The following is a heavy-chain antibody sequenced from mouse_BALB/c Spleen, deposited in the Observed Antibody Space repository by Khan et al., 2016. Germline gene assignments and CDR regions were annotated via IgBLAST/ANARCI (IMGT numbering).Heavy chain of an antibody. D-gene: IGHD1-2*01. CDR3: ASSYYGYFAMDY. Sequence: QVQLQQSGTELPRPGASVKLSCKAAGYTFTDYYLHWVKQRTGQGLEWIGEIFPGSGSTYYNEKFKGKASLTADTSSSTAYMQLSSLTSEDSAVXSCASSYYGYFAMDYWGHGASVTVSS. J-gene: IGHJ4*01. V-gene: IGHV1-77*01. CDR1: GYTFTDYY. CDR2: IFPGSGST.